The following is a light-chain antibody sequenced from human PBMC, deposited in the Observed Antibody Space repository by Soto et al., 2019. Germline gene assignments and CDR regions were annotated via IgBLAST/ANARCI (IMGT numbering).Light chain of an antibody. V-gene: IGKV3-20*01. CDR2: GAS. Sequence: DIVVTQSPGTLSLSPGERATLSCRASQSVSSSYLAWYQQKPGQAPRPLIYGASSRAIGIPDGLSGSGSGIDFTLTISRLEPEDFAVYYCQQYGISPWTFGQGXKVDIK. J-gene: IGKJ1*01. CDR1: QSVSSSY. CDR3: QQYGISPWT.